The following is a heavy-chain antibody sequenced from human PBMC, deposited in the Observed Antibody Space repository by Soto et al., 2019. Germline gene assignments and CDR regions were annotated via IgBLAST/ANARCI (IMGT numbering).Heavy chain of an antibody. CDR3: AREEVSRPNTYHGLDV. CDR1: GFTFNTYT. Sequence: EVQLVESGGGLVKPGGSLRLSCAASGFTFNTYTMNWVRQAPGKGLEWVSSISSRSIYIYYADSVTGRFTISRDDARNSLYLQRNSLRAEDTAVYYCAREEVSRPNTYHGLDVWGQGTTVTGSS. V-gene: IGHV3-21*01. J-gene: IGHJ6*02. CDR2: ISSRSIYI.